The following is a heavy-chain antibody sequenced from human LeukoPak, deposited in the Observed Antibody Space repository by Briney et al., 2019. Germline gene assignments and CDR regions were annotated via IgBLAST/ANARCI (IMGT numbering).Heavy chain of an antibody. J-gene: IGHJ4*02. CDR1: GFTFDDYC. Sequence: PGGSLRLSCAASGFTFDDYCMSWVRQAPGKGLEWVSGINWNGGSTGYADSVKGRFTISRDNAKNSLYLQMNSLRAEETALYYCARDGGYCSGGSCYRYFDYWGQGTLVTVSS. D-gene: IGHD2-15*01. CDR2: INWNGGST. CDR3: ARDGGYCSGGSCYRYFDY. V-gene: IGHV3-20*04.